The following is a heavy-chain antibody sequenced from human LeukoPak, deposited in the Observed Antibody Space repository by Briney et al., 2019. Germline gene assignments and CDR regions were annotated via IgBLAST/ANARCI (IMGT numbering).Heavy chain of an antibody. CDR1: GYTFTSYG. J-gene: IGHJ6*02. CDR2: ISAYNGNT. D-gene: IGHD3-10*01. CDR3: ARDGMVRGVIGRYYYGMDV. V-gene: IGHV1-18*01. Sequence: ASVKVSCKASGYTFTSYGISWVRQAPGQGLEGMGWISAYNGNTNYAQKLQGRVTMTTDPSTSTAYMELRRLRSDDPAVYYCARDGMVRGVIGRYYYGMDVWGQGTTVTVSS.